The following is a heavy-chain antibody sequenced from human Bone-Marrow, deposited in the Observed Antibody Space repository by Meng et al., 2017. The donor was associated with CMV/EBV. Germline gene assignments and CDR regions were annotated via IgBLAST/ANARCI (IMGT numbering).Heavy chain of an antibody. Sequence: GESLKISCAASGFALSNYAMSWVRQPPGKGLEWVSAITGSGGSTYYADSVKGRFTISRDNSKNTLYPQMNSLRAEDTALYYCAKDLYTYCSGGSCYPGAFDIWGQGTMATVSS. D-gene: IGHD2-15*01. CDR3: AKDLYTYCSGGSCYPGAFDI. V-gene: IGHV3-23*01. J-gene: IGHJ3*02. CDR2: ITGSGGST. CDR1: GFALSNYA.